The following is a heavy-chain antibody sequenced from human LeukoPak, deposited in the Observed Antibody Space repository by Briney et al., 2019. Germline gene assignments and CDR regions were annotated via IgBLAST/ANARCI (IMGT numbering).Heavy chain of an antibody. CDR2: ISSSSSYI. CDR1: GFPLSSYA. Sequence: GGSLRLSCAASGFPLSSYAMSWVRQAPGKGLEWVSSISSSSSYIYYADSVKGRFTISRDNAKNSLYLQMNSLRAEDTAVYYCARYYYGSGSYSYWGQGTLVTVSS. CDR3: ARYYYGSGSYSY. D-gene: IGHD3-10*01. V-gene: IGHV3-21*01. J-gene: IGHJ4*02.